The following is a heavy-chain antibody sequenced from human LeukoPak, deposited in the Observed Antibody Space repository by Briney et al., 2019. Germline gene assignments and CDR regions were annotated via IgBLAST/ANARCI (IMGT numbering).Heavy chain of an antibody. J-gene: IGHJ6*02. CDR2: IIPIFGTA. CDR1: GGTFSSYA. Sequence: SVQVSCKASGGTFSSYAISWVGQAPGQGLEWMGGIIPIFGTAHYAPKLQGRVTITAEQSTRTAYPELSSLSSEDTAGYYCGRATFMDPPSSSGWSYYYYYGMDVWGQGTTVTVSS. D-gene: IGHD6-19*01. V-gene: IGHV1-69*13. CDR3: GRATFMDPPSSSGWSYYYYYGMDV.